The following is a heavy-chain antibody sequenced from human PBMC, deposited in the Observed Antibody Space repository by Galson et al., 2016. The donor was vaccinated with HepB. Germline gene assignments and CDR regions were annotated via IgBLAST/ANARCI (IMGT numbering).Heavy chain of an antibody. J-gene: IGHJ4*02. D-gene: IGHD1-1*01. V-gene: IGHV3-30*04. CDR1: GFPFSSYA. Sequence: SLRLSCAASGFPFSSYAVHWVRQAPGKGLEWVAVTSFDGSDKYYPDSVKGRFTVSRDNSRNTLFLRMSSLRAEDTAVYYCERDTDWNDQFDYWGQGTLVTVSS. CDR3: ERDTDWNDQFDY. CDR2: TSFDGSDK.